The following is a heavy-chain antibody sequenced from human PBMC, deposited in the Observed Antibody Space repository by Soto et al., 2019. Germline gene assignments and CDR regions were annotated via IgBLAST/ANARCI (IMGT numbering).Heavy chain of an antibody. CDR1: GYSFTNYC. D-gene: IGHD2-15*01. CDR3: ARDGGLLTASWHYDL. V-gene: IGHV1-46*01. CDR2: INPRTGST. J-gene: IGHJ2*01. Sequence: QVQLVQSGADVKKPGTSVKVSCKAAGYSFTNYCMYWVRQAPGQGLEWMGMINPRTGSTRYDQKFQDRVPLTRDTSTTTVYMELSTLISDATAVYYCARDGGLLTASWHYDLWGPGTLVTVSS.